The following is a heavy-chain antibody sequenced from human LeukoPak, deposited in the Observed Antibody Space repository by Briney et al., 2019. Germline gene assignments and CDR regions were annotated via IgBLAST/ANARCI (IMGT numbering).Heavy chain of an antibody. J-gene: IGHJ3*02. CDR2: ISSSSSYI. V-gene: IGHV3-21*01. CDR3: ARDPLMVRGVIRHDAFDI. CDR1: GFTFSSYS. D-gene: IGHD3-10*01. Sequence: GGSLRLSCAASGFTFSSYSMNWVRQAPGKGLEWVSSISSSSSYIYYADSVKGRFTISRDNAKNSLYLQMNSLRAEDTAVYYCARDPLMVRGVIRHDAFDIWGQGTMVTVSS.